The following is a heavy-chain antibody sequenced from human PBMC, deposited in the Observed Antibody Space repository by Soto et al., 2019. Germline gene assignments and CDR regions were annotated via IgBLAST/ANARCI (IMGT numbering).Heavy chain of an antibody. CDR1: GFTFSSYW. J-gene: IGHJ6*03. Sequence: GGSLRLSCAASGFTFSSYWMSWVRQAPGKGLEWVANIKQDGSEKYYVDSVKGRFTISRDNAKNSLYLQMNSLRAEDTAVYYCARDTAADYGDYFDEVDKDYYYYMDVWGKGTTVTVSS. CDR2: IKQDGSEK. V-gene: IGHV3-7*01. CDR3: ARDTAADYGDYFDEVDKDYYYYMDV. D-gene: IGHD4-17*01.